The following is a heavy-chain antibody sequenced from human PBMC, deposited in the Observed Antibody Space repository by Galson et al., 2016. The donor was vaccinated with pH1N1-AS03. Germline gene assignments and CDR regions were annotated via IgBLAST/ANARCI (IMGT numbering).Heavy chain of an antibody. CDR1: GGSVSSGSYY. V-gene: IGHV4-61*01. CDR3: ARDRLAAAFSFDY. CDR2: IYYGGST. Sequence: SETLSLTCTVSGGSVSSGSYYWSWIRQPPGKGLEWIGYIYYGGSTNYNPSLKSRVTISVDTSKNQFSLKLSSVTAADTAVYYCARDRLAAAFSFDYWGQGILVTVSS. D-gene: IGHD6-25*01. J-gene: IGHJ4*02.